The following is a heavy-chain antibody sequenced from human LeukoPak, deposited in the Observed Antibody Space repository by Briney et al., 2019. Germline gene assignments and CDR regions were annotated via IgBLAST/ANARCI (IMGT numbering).Heavy chain of an antibody. J-gene: IGHJ6*02. CDR3: ARPISPGYYYYGMDV. CDR1: GGSISSSSYY. V-gene: IGHV4-39*07. CDR2: IYYSGST. D-gene: IGHD2/OR15-2a*01. Sequence: SETLSLTCTVSGGSISSSSYYWGWIRQPPGKGLEWIGSIYYSGSTYYNPSLKSRVTISVDTSKNQFSLKLSSVTAADTAVYYCARPISPGYYYYGMDVWGQGTTVTVSS.